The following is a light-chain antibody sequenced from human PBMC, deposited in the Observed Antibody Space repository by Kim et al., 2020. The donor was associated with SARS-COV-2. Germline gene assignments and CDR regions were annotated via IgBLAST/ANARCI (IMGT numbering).Light chain of an antibody. V-gene: IGKV1-5*03. CDR1: ESTDTW. Sequence: SGLVGDRVTITSRASESTDTWLARYQQKPGKAPKLRMYKASAIEGWFPAMFSGSGSETEFTLTISILQPDDFATDDCEHYIRFPNTFGQGTKLEI. J-gene: IGKJ2*01. CDR3: EHYIRFPNT. CDR2: KAS.